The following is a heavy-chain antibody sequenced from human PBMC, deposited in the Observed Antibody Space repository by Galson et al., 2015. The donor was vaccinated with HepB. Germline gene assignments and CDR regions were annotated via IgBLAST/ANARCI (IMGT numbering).Heavy chain of an antibody. Sequence: SLRLSCAASGFTFSIYSMNWVRQAPGKGLEWVSYISSSSSGIYYADSVQGRFTISRDNSKNTLYLQMNSLRAEDTAVYYCAKRAKPDRIVVVPAAYFDYWGQGTLVTVSS. CDR2: ISSSSSGI. CDR1: GFTFSIYS. V-gene: IGHV3-48*01. CDR3: AKRAKPDRIVVVPAAYFDY. D-gene: IGHD2-2*01. J-gene: IGHJ4*02.